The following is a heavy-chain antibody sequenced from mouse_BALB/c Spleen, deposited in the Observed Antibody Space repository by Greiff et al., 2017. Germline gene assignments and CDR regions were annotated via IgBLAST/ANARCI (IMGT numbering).Heavy chain of an antibody. D-gene: IGHD2-4*01. Sequence: VQLQQSGPELVKPGASVKVSCNASGYAFTSYNMYWVKQSHGKSLEWIGYIDPYNGGTSYNQKFKGKATLTVDKSSSTAYMHLNSLTSEDSAVSYCARGEDYAVFAYWGQGTLVTVSA. J-gene: IGHJ3*01. CDR3: ARGEDYAVFAY. V-gene: IGHV1S135*01. CDR2: IDPYNGGT. CDR1: GYAFTSYN.